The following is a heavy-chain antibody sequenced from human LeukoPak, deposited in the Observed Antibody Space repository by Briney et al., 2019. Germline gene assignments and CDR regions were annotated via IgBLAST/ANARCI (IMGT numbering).Heavy chain of an antibody. Sequence: GGSLRLSCVASGFTLSDYWMTWVRQAPGKGLEWVANIKEDGSEKYYVDSVKGRFTIYRDNVKNSLDLQMHSLRAEDTAVYYCVRAPLDFWSGYYIRGYYFDYWGQGTLVTVSS. V-gene: IGHV3-7*01. CDR1: GFTLSDYW. CDR2: IKEDGSEK. J-gene: IGHJ4*02. D-gene: IGHD3-3*01. CDR3: VRAPLDFWSGYYIRGYYFDY.